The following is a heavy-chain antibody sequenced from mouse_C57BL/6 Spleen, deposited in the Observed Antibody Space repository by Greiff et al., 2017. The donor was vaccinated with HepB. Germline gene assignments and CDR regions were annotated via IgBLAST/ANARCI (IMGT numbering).Heavy chain of an antibody. Sequence: VHLVESGPELVKPGASVKISCKASGYAFSSSWMNWVKQRPGKGLEWIGRIYPGDGDTNYNGKFKGKATLTADKSSSTAYMQLSSLTSEDSAVYFCARGARLAMDYWGQGTSVTVSS. J-gene: IGHJ4*01. CDR2: IYPGDGDT. CDR3: ARGARLAMDY. CDR1: GYAFSSSW. V-gene: IGHV1-82*01. D-gene: IGHD1-2*01.